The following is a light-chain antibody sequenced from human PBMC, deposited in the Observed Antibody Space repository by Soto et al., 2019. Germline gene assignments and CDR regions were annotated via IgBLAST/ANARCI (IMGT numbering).Light chain of an antibody. CDR1: QSVSSN. J-gene: IGKJ1*01. V-gene: IGKV3-15*01. CDR2: GAS. Sequence: EILMTQSPSTLSVSPGERATLSFSSSQSVSSNLSYYHHKPGQAPRPLIYGASTRATAIPARFSGSGSGIEFTLTIRSLTSEGFAAYSCQAYNNWNAWKFGPGTKVDIK. CDR3: QAYNNWNAWK.